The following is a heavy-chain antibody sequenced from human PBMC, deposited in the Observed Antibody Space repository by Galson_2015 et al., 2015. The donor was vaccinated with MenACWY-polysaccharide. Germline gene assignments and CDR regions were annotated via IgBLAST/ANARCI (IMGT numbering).Heavy chain of an antibody. CDR1: GYSFSLHG. J-gene: IGHJ5*02. D-gene: IGHD2-15*01. Sequence: SVKVSCKASGYSFSLHGIHWVRQAPGQRPEWMGYINTGNGKTKYSQKFQGRVTITRDNSASTSSMELTGLRSEDTGVYFCAREATPRYKLPSVLLNWLDPWGPGALVTVYS. V-gene: IGHV1-3*04. CDR3: AREATPRYKLPSVLLNWLDP. CDR2: INTGNGKT.